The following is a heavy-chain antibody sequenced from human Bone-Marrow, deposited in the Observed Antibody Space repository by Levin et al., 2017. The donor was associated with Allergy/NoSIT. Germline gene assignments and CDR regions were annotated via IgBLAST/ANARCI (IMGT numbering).Heavy chain of an antibody. CDR1: GYIFSSFG. CDR2: INAGDYNT. D-gene: IGHD6-13*01. J-gene: IGHJ6*02. V-gene: IGHV1-3*01. CDR3: ARTSSSWYEAEYNGMDV. Sequence: RAGGSLRLSCEASGYIFSSFGINWVRQAPGQRLEWMGWINAGDYNTKYSQKFQDRLTISRHTSADIAYMDLSSLRSEDTAVYYCARTSSSWYEAEYNGMDVWGQGTTVIVSS.